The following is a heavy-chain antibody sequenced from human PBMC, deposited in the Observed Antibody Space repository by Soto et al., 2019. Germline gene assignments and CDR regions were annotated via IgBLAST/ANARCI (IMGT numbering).Heavy chain of an antibody. J-gene: IGHJ4*02. CDR1: GFTFSSYA. CDR3: ARSRTMIVVLDY. Sequence: GGSLRLFCAASGFTFSSYAMHWVRQAPGKGLEWVAVISYDGSNKYYADSVKGRFTISRANSKNTLYLQLNSLRAEDTAVYYCARSRTMIVVLDYWGQGTLVTVSS. V-gene: IGHV3-30-3*01. CDR2: ISYDGSNK. D-gene: IGHD3-22*01.